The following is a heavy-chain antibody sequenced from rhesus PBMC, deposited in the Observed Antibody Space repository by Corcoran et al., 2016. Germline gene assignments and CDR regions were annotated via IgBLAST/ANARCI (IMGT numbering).Heavy chain of an antibody. CDR1: GVSISRGYYY. J-gene: IGHJ4*01. V-gene: IGHV4S12*01. Sequence: QVQLQESGPGVVKPSETLSLTCAVSGVSISRGYYYWTWIRQPPRKGLEWIGCIFSNSESNIYNPSLKSRVTISKDTSKNQFSLTLTSVTAADTAVYFCAKSGAPIAPVDFWGQGVLVTVSS. CDR3: AKSGAPIAPVDF. D-gene: IGHD1-44*01. CDR2: IFSNSESN.